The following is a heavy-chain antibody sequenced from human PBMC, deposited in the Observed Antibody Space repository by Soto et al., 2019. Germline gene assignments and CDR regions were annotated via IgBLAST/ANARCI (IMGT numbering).Heavy chain of an antibody. J-gene: IGHJ5*02. CDR2: IRSKANSYAT. Sequence: GGSLRLSCAASGFTFSGSAMHWVRQASGKGLEWVGRIRSKANSYATAYAASVKGRFTISRDDSKNTAYLQMNSLKTEDTAVYYCTRQVLVRSGSYWFDHWGQGTLVTVSS. V-gene: IGHV3-73*01. CDR3: TRQVLVRSGSYWFDH. D-gene: IGHD1-26*01. CDR1: GFTFSGSA.